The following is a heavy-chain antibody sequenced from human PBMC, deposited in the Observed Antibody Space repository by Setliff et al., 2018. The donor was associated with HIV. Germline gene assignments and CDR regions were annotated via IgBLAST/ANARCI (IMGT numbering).Heavy chain of an antibody. CDR1: GYTFTGYY. V-gene: IGHV1-2*06. J-gene: IGHJ6*02. Sequence: GASVKVSCKASGYTFTGYYMHWVRQAPGQGLEWMGRINPNSGGTNYAEKFQGRVTMTRDTSISTIYMELSRLRSDDTAVYYCARDVRDGFEEWFSTLDDGMDVWGQGTTVTVSS. D-gene: IGHD3-3*01. CDR2: INPNSGGT. CDR3: ARDVRDGFEEWFSTLDDGMDV.